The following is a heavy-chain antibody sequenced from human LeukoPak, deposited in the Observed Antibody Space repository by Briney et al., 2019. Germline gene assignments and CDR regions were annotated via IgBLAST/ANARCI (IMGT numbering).Heavy chain of an antibody. D-gene: IGHD2-15*01. CDR1: GFTFSSYA. CDR2: ISGSGGST. V-gene: IGHV3-23*01. J-gene: IGHJ4*02. Sequence: PGGSLRLSCAASGFTFSSYAVSWVRQAPGKGLEWVSAISGSGGSTYYADSVKGRFTISRDNSKNTLYLQMNSLRAEDTAVYYCAKDGRDIVVVVAAFGEIYFDYWGQGTLVTVSS. CDR3: AKDGRDIVVVVAAFGEIYFDY.